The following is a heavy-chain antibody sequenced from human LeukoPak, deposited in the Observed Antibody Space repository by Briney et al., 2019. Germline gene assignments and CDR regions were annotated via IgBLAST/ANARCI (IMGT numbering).Heavy chain of an antibody. CDR1: GYTFTSYY. CDR3: ARDSRVTTFDY. J-gene: IGHJ4*02. V-gene: IGHV1-46*01. D-gene: IGHD4-17*01. Sequence: GASVKVSCKASGYTFTSYYMHWVRQAPGQGLEWMGIINPSGGSTSYAQKFQGRVTMTRDTSTSTVYMELSSLRSEDRAVYYCARDSRVTTFDYWGQGTLVTVSS. CDR2: INPSGGST.